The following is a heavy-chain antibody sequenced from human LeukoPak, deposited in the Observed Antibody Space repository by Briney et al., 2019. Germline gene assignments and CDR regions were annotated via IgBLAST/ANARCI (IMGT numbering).Heavy chain of an antibody. D-gene: IGHD1-14*01. J-gene: IGHJ4*02. Sequence: SETLSLTCTVSGVSISSYYWSWIRQPPGKGLEWIGYIYYIGSSNYNPSLKSPVTISVDTSTNLFSLKLSSVTAADTAVYYCARLVARTGWNFDYWGQGTLVTVSS. CDR3: ARLVARTGWNFDY. CDR1: GVSISSYY. V-gene: IGHV4-59*08. CDR2: IYYIGSS.